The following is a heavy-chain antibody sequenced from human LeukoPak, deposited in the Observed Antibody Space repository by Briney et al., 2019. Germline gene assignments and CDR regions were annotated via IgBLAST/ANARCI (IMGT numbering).Heavy chain of an antibody. Sequence: SETLSLTCTVSGGSISSHYWSWIRQPPGEGLEWIGYVSDSGSTNYNPSLKSRVTVSVDTSKDQFSLKLTSATAADTAVYYCARTGGSWPLYYYYYMDVWGKGTTVTVSS. J-gene: IGHJ6*03. CDR3: ARTGGSWPLYYYYYMDV. V-gene: IGHV4-59*11. D-gene: IGHD6-13*01. CDR1: GGSISSHY. CDR2: VSDSGST.